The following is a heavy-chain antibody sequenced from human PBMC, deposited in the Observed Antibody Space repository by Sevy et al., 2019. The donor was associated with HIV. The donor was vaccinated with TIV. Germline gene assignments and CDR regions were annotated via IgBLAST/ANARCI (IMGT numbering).Heavy chain of an antibody. Sequence: GESLKISCAASGFTVSRNYMSWVRQAPGKGLEWVSVIYSGGSTYYADSVKGRFPISRDNSKNTLYLQMNSLRAEDTAVYYCARERIVGATWGGFDYWGQGTLVTVSS. CDR3: ARERIVGATWGGFDY. CDR2: IYSGGST. J-gene: IGHJ4*02. CDR1: GFTVSRNY. V-gene: IGHV3-53*01. D-gene: IGHD1-26*01.